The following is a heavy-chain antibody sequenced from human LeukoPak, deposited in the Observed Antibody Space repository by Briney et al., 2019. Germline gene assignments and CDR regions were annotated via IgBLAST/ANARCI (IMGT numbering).Heavy chain of an antibody. CDR1: GDSVSSNTVT. Sequence: SQTLPLTCAISGDSVSSNTVTWIWIRQSPSRGIEWLGRTYHRSKWYSEYAVSVQSRITINPDTSKNQCSLQLNSVTPEDTAVYYCGRHNRGMGGIPYWGQGTLVTVSS. J-gene: IGHJ4*02. V-gene: IGHV6-1*01. CDR3: GRHNRGMGGIPY. CDR2: TYHRSKWYS. D-gene: IGHD3-16*01.